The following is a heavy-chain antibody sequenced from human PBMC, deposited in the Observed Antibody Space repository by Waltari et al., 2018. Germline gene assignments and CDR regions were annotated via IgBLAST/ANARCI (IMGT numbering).Heavy chain of an antibody. CDR3: ATIRSVGVDY. J-gene: IGHJ4*02. D-gene: IGHD3-3*01. Sequence: QVHLVQSGAEVKKPESSVKVPCKGSGGTFNTYSVTWVRQAPGQGLEWVGGGSPIFGTTNYAEKFQDRVTIAADESTTTAYMELSSLKSEDTAIYFCATIRSVGVDYWGQGTLVTVSS. V-gene: IGHV1-69*12. CDR1: GGTFNTYS. CDR2: GSPIFGTT.